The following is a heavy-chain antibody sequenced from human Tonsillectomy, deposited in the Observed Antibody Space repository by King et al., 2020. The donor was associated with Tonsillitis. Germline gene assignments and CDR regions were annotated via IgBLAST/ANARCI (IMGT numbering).Heavy chain of an antibody. V-gene: IGHV3-9*01. D-gene: IGHD6-19*01. J-gene: IGHJ4*02. Sequence: VQLVESGGGLVQPGRSLRLSCAASGFTFDDYAMHWVRQAPGKGLEWVSGISWNSGSIGYADSVKGRFTISRDNAKISLYLQMNSLRAEDTALHYCAKDSDSSGWYANFDYWGQGTLVTVSS. CDR2: ISWNSGSI. CDR3: AKDSDSSGWYANFDY. CDR1: GFTFDDYA.